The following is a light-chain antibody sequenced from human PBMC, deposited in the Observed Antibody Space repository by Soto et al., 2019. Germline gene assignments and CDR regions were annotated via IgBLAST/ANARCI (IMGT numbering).Light chain of an antibody. J-gene: IGKJ1*01. CDR3: QQYNFYSRT. CDR1: QSSSTW. Sequence: DIQMTQSPSTLSASVGDTVTITCRASQSSSTWLAWYQQKPGKAPKLLIYKASSLQGGVPSRFSGIGSGTEFALTINSLQRDDFANYYCQQYNFYSRTFGQGTKVEIK. V-gene: IGKV1-5*03. CDR2: KAS.